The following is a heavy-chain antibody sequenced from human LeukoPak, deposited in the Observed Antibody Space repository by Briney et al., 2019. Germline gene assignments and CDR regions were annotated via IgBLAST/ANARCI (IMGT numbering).Heavy chain of an antibody. Sequence: TSETLSLTCTVSGGSISSGGYYWSWIRQPPGKGLEWIGYIYHSGSTYYNPSLKSRVTISVDRSKNQFSLKLSSVTAADTAVYYCARFADRPRYYFDYWGQGTLVTVSS. CDR3: ARFADRPRYYFDY. D-gene: IGHD3-10*01. V-gene: IGHV4-30-2*01. J-gene: IGHJ4*02. CDR1: GGSISSGGYY. CDR2: IYHSGST.